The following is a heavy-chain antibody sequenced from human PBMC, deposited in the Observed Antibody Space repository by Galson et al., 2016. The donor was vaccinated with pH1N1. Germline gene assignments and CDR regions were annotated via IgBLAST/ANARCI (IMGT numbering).Heavy chain of an antibody. CDR2: FYDSGST. V-gene: IGHV4-38-2*01. D-gene: IGHD1-1*01. J-gene: IGHJ4*02. CDR3: AKMARTSGPDSEYYFDF. Sequence: PPGKGLEWIGSFYDSGSTTYYKSSLKSRVAISVDTSKNQFSLRLSSMTAADTAVYYCAKMARTSGPDSEYYFDFWGQGMLVIVSS.